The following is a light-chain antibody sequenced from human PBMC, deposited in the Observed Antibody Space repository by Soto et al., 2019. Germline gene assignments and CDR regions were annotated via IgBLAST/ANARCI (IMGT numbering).Light chain of an antibody. CDR3: SSYTGSRAYV. CDR1: SSDVGGYNY. Sequence: HSALTQPASVSGSPGQSITISCTGTSSDVGGYNYVSWYQQQSGKAPKLMIHEVSNRPSGVSNRFSGSKSGNTASLTISGLQAEDEADYYCSSYTGSRAYVFGIGTKVTVL. V-gene: IGLV2-14*01. CDR2: EVS. J-gene: IGLJ1*01.